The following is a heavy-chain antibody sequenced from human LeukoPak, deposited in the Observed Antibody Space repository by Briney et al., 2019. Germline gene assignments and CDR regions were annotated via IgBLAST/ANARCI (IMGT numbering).Heavy chain of an antibody. Sequence: SETLSLTCSVSGRSISGSHYYWAWIRQPPGKGQAGIGEIDDGGHTNYNPSLMSRVIVPMEKSKKQFSLVMRSMTAADTAGYYCARFSRITWGDWGDAFDRWGQGATVIV. CDR2: IDDGGHT. J-gene: IGHJ3*01. V-gene: IGHV4-39*07. CDR1: GRSISGSHYY. CDR3: ARFSRITWGDWGDAFDR. D-gene: IGHD2-21*02.